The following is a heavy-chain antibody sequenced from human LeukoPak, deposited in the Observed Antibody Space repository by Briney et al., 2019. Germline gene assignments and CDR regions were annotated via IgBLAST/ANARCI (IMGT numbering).Heavy chain of an antibody. J-gene: IGHJ6*02. CDR2: ISLEGSNK. CDR3: ATDYCSGGSCLSRQYYYYGMDV. Sequence: PGGSLRLSCPASGLTFRGFAMHWVGQVQGKGLEWVAVISLEGSNKYYADSVKGRFTISRDNSKNTLYLQMNSLRAEDTAVYYCATDYCSGGSCLSRQYYYYGMDVWAKGPRSPSP. V-gene: IGHV3-30*04. D-gene: IGHD2-15*01. CDR1: GLTFRGFA.